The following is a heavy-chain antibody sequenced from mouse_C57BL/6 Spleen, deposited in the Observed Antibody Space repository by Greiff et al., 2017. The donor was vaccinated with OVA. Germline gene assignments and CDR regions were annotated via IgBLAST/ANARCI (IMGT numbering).Heavy chain of an antibody. V-gene: IGHV2-2*01. CDR1: GFSLTSYG. CDR3: ARGDYGNYWAMDY. Sequence: VQGVESGPGLVQPSQSLSITCTVSGFSLTSYGVHWVRQSPGKGLEWLGVIWSGGSTDYNAAFISRLSISKDNSKSQVFFKMNSLQADDTAIYYCARGDYGNYWAMDYWGQGTSVTVSS. J-gene: IGHJ4*01. D-gene: IGHD2-1*01. CDR2: IWSGGST.